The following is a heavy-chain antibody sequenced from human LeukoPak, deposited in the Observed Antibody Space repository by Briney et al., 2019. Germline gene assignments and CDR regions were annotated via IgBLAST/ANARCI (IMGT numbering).Heavy chain of an antibody. D-gene: IGHD5-18*01. CDR3: ANQRGYSYGYYFDY. V-gene: IGHV3-23*01. J-gene: IGHJ4*02. CDR1: GFTFSSYA. Sequence: GGSLRLSCAASGFTFSSYAMSWVRQAPGKGLEWVSANSGSGGSTYYADSVKGRFTISRDNSKNTLYLQMNSLRAEDTAVYYCANQRGYSYGYYFDYWGQGTLVTVSS. CDR2: NSGSGGST.